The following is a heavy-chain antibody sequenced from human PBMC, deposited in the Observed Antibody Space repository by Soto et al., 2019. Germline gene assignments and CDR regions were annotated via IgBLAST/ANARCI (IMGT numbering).Heavy chain of an antibody. CDR2: ISAYNGNT. D-gene: IGHD3-22*01. V-gene: IGHV1-18*04. CDR1: GYTFTGYY. J-gene: IGHJ4*02. CDR3: ARAGFHYYDSSGRLDY. Sequence: ASVKVSCKASGYTFTGYYMHWVRQAPGQGLEWMGWISAYNGNTNYAQKLQGRVTMTTDTSTSTAYMELRSLRSDDTAVYYCARAGFHYYDSSGRLDYWGQGTLVTVSS.